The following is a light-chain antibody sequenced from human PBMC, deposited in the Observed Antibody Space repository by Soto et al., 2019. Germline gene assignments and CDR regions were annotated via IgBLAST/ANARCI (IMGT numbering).Light chain of an antibody. CDR3: GSYTTSNTMV. J-gene: IGLJ2*01. CDR2: DVS. CDR1: SSDVGAYIY. Sequence: QSVLTQPASVSGSPGQSITISCTGTSSDVGAYIYVSWYLQHPGKAPKLIIYDVSDRPSGVSDRFSGSKSGNTASLTISGLQAEDEADYYCGSYTTSNTMVFSGGTKLTVL. V-gene: IGLV2-14*03.